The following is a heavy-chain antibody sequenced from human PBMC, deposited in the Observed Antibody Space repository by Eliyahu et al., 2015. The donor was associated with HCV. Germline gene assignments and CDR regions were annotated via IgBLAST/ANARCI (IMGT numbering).Heavy chain of an antibody. V-gene: IGHV6-1*01. CDR1: GDTVSSDTAA. J-gene: IGHJ4*02. CDR3: ARDGGRSLSTFDY. CDR2: TFYRSKWYN. D-gene: IGHD5/OR15-5a*01. Sequence: QVQLQQSGPGLVQPSQTLSLXCAISGDTVSSDTAAWNWIRQSPSRGLEWLGRTFYRSKWYNEYAVSLRGRITVNPDTSKNQFSLQMNSVTPEDTAVYYCARDGGRSLSTFDYWGQGTLVTVSS.